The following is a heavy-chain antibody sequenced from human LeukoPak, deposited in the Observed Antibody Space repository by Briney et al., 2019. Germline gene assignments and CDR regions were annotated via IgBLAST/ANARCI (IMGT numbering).Heavy chain of an antibody. CDR1: GFTFSSYE. J-gene: IGHJ6*04. CDR3: AELGITMIGGV. D-gene: IGHD3-10*02. CDR2: ISYDGSNK. Sequence: GGSLRLSCAASGFTFSSYEMNWVRQAPGKGLEWVAVISYDGSNKYYADSVKGRFTISRDNAKNSLYLQMNSLRAEDTAVYYCAELGITMIGGVWGKGTTVTISS. V-gene: IGHV3-30*04.